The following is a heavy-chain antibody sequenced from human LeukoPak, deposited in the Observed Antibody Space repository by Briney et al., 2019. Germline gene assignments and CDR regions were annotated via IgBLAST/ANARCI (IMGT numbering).Heavy chain of an antibody. CDR2: INPNSGGT. J-gene: IGHJ3*02. CDR1: GYTFTGYY. D-gene: IGHD2-15*01. CDR3: ARESAANHAFDI. Sequence: ASVKVSCKASGYTFTGYYMHWVRQAPGQGLEWMGWINPNSGGTNYAQKFQGRVTMTRDTSISTAYMELSRLRSDDTAVYYCARESAANHAFDIWGQGTMVTVSS. V-gene: IGHV1-2*02.